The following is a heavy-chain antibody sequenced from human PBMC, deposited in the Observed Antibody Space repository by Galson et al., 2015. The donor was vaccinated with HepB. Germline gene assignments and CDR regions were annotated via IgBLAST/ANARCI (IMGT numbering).Heavy chain of an antibody. CDR1: GSTFTSYG. Sequence: SVKVSCKASGSTFTSYGISWVRQAPGQGLEWMGWISAYNGNTNYAQKLQGRVTMTTDTSTSTAYMELRSLRSDDTAVYYCARLKVGATEFDYWGQGTLVTVSS. D-gene: IGHD1-26*01. V-gene: IGHV1-18*04. CDR2: ISAYNGNT. CDR3: ARLKVGATEFDY. J-gene: IGHJ4*02.